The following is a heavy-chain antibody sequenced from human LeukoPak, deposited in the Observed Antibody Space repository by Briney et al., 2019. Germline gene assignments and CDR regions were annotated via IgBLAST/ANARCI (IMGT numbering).Heavy chain of an antibody. D-gene: IGHD5-12*01. CDR2: ISGSGGST. V-gene: IGHV3-23*01. CDR3: AKGSGYDAEWFLDY. CDR1: GFTFSSYA. Sequence: GGSLRLSCAASGFTFSSYAMSWVRQAPGKGLEWVSAISGSGGSTYYADSVKGRFTISRDNSKNTLYLQMNSLRAKDTAVYYCAKGSGYDAEWFLDYWGQGTLVTVSS. J-gene: IGHJ4*02.